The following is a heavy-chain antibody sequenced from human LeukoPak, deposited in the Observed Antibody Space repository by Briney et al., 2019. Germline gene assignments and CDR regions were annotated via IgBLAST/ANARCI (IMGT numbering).Heavy chain of an antibody. CDR1: GFTFSDYW. V-gene: IGHV3-7*03. D-gene: IGHD1-26*01. CDR2: IKQDGSEK. J-gene: IGHJ4*02. Sequence: GGSLRLSCAGSGFTFSDYWMHWVRQAPGKGLEWVANIKQDGSEKFYVDSVKGRFTISRDNAKNSLYLQMNSLRAEDTALYYCAKGAVGASHFDYWGQGTLVTVSS. CDR3: AKGAVGASHFDY.